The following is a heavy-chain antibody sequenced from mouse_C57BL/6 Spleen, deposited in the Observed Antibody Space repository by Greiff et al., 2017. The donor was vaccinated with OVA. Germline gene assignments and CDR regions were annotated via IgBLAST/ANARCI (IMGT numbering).Heavy chain of an antibody. D-gene: IGHD1-1*01. CDR2: IYPGSGST. CDR3: ARRYGSSYEGYFDY. Sequence: QVQLQQPGAELVKPGASVKMSCKASGYTFTSYWITWVKQRPGQGLEWIGDIYPGSGSTNYNEKFKSKATLTVDTSSSTAYMQLSSLTSEDSAVYYCARRYGSSYEGYFDYWGQGTTLTVSS. CDR1: GYTFTSYW. V-gene: IGHV1-55*01. J-gene: IGHJ2*01.